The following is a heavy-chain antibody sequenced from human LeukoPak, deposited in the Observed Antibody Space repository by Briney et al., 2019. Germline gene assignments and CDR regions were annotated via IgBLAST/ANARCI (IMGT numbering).Heavy chain of an antibody. J-gene: IGHJ4*02. D-gene: IGHD3-22*01. CDR1: GLTVSSVY. V-gene: IGHV3-53*01. CDR3: ARGQPYYYDSRGYSVPHD. CDR2: IYSAGTT. Sequence: GGSLRLSCAASGLTVSSVYMSWVRQAPGKGLEWVSLIYSAGTTYYADSVKGRFIISRDNSKNTLYLQMNSLRAEDTAVYYCARGQPYYYDSRGYSVPHDWGQGTLVTVSS.